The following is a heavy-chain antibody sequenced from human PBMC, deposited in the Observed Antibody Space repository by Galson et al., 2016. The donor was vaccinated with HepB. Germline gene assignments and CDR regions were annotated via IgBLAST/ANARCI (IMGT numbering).Heavy chain of an antibody. D-gene: IGHD4-17*01. J-gene: IGHJ6*03. CDR3: ARGDSPDYGDYASAYYYMDV. Sequence: LSLTCAVYGGSFSGYYWSWIRQPPGKGLEWIGEINHSGSTNYNPSLKRRVTISVDTSKNQFSLKLSSVTAADTAVYYCARGDSPDYGDYASAYYYMDVWGKGTTVTVSS. CDR2: INHSGST. V-gene: IGHV4-34*01. CDR1: GGSFSGYY.